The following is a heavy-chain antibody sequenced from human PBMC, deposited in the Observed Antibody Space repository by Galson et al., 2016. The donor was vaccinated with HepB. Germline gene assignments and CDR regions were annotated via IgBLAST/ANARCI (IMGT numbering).Heavy chain of an antibody. CDR3: ARQAPPDTLTGYYTFDY. CDR2: IYPADSDT. CDR1: GFSFTSYW. J-gene: IGHJ4*02. V-gene: IGHV5-51*01. Sequence: QSGAEVKKPGGSLKISCQTSGFSFTSYWIGWVRQMPGKGLEWMGTIYPADSDTKYSPSFQGQVTISADKSTNTAYLQWRSLKASDTAMYYCARQAPPDTLTGYYTFDYWGQGTLVTASS. D-gene: IGHD3-9*01.